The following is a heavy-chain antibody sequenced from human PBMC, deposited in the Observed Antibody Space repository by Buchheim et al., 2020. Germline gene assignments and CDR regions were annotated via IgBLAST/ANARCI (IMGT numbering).Heavy chain of an antibody. CDR1: GGSISSSY. J-gene: IGHJ6*02. CDR3: ARDSYYYDSSGYYEWNYYYYGMDV. CDR2: IYYSGST. Sequence: QVQLQESGPGLVKPSETLSLTCTVSGGSISSSYWSWIRQPPGKGLEWIGYIYYSGSTNYNPSLKSRVTISVDTSKNQFSLKLSSVTAADTAVYYCARDSYYYDSSGYYEWNYYYYGMDVWGQGTT. V-gene: IGHV4-59*01. D-gene: IGHD3-22*01.